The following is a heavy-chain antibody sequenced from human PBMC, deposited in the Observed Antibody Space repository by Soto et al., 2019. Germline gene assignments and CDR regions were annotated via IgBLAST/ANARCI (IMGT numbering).Heavy chain of an antibody. J-gene: IGHJ6*02. V-gene: IGHV1-18*04. CDR2: ISAYSGNT. CDR3: ATIQLREMATLGGMDV. Sequence: ASVKVSCKASGYTFTSYGISWVRQAPGQGLEWMGWISAYSGNTNYAQKLQGRVTMTTDTSTSTAYMELRSLRSDDTAVYYCATIQLREMATLGGMDVWGQGXTVTVPS. D-gene: IGHD5-18*01. CDR1: GYTFTSYG.